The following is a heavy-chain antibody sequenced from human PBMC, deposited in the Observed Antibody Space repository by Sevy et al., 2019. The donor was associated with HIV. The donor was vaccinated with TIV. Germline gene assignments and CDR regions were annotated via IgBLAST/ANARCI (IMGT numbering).Heavy chain of an antibody. Sequence: GGSLRLSCAASGFNFSKYSMSWVRQPPGKGLEWVSTLSFVCGEINYADSVKGRFTISRDNSKSSVYMQMINLRPEDTAVYYCAREGGTKPHDYWGQGTLVTVSS. V-gene: IGHV3-23*01. CDR3: AREGGTKPHDY. D-gene: IGHD2-8*01. CDR2: LSFVCGEI. J-gene: IGHJ4*02. CDR1: GFNFSKYS.